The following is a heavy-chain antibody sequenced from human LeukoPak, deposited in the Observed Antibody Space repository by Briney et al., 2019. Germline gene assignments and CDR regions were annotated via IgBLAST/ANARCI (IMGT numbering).Heavy chain of an antibody. Sequence: ASVKVSCKASGYTFTGYYMHWVRQAPGQGLEWMGWINPNSGGTNYAQKFQGRVTMTRDTSISTAYMELSRLRSDDTAVYYCAKDSVTSKMSGYDWPWYFDLWGRGTLVTVSS. CDR2: INPNSGGT. V-gene: IGHV1-2*02. CDR1: GYTFTGYY. D-gene: IGHD5-12*01. CDR3: AKDSVTSKMSGYDWPWYFDL. J-gene: IGHJ2*01.